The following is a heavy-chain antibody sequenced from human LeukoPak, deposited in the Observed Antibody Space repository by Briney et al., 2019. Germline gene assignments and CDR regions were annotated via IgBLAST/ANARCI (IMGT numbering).Heavy chain of an antibody. Sequence: PGGSLRLSCAASGFTFSNHWMNWVRQAPGKGLEWVSSISSSSSYIYYADSVKGRFTISRDNAKNSLYLQMNSLRAEDTAVYYCASRGSYGYWGQGTLVTVSS. CDR3: ASRGSYGY. V-gene: IGHV3-21*01. CDR1: GFTFSNHW. D-gene: IGHD1-26*01. J-gene: IGHJ4*02. CDR2: ISSSSSYI.